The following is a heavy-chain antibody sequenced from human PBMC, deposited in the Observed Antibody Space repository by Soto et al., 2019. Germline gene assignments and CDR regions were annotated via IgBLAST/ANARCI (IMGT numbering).Heavy chain of an antibody. CDR1: GVTFRNYG. D-gene: IGHD4-17*01. V-gene: IGHV3-30*03. CDR2: ISYDGDNK. Sequence: XGSLRLSCTPSGVTFRNYGLHWVRQAPGKGLEWVALISYDGDNKYYTDSVRGRFTVSRDNFKNTLFLQMDSLRPEDTGVYYCVKKIMGYAAYSDAMDVWGQGTTVTVSS. CDR3: VKKIMGYAAYSDAMDV. J-gene: IGHJ6*02.